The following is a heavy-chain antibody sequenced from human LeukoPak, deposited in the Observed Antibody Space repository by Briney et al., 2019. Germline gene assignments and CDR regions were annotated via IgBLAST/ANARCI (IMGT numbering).Heavy chain of an antibody. Sequence: GGSLRLSCAASGFTLSSYAMSWVRQAPGKGLEWVSVIYSGGSTYYADSVKGRFTISRDNSKNTLYLQMNSLRAEDTAVYYCARGYCSGGSCYPGDYWGQGTLVTVSS. CDR2: IYSGGST. V-gene: IGHV3-53*01. CDR3: ARGYCSGGSCYPGDY. D-gene: IGHD2-15*01. CDR1: GFTLSSYA. J-gene: IGHJ4*02.